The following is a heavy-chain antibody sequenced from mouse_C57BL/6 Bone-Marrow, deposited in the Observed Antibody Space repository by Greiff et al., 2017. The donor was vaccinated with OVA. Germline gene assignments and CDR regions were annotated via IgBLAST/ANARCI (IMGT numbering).Heavy chain of an antibody. D-gene: IGHD2-5*01. CDR1: GYTFTSYG. CDR2: IYPRSGNT. J-gene: IGHJ3*01. CDR3: ARWSNYVPY. Sequence: VKLMESGAELARPGASVKLSCKASGYTFTSYGISWVKQRTGQGLEWIGEIYPRSGNTYYNEKFKGKATLTADKSSSTAYMELRSLTSEDSAVYFCARWSNYVPYWGQGTLVTVSA. V-gene: IGHV1-81*01.